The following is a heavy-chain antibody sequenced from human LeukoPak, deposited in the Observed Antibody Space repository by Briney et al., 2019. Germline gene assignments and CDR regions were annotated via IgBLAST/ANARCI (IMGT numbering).Heavy chain of an antibody. CDR1: GYTFTSYG. Sequence: ASVKVSCKASGYTFTSYGISWVRQAPGQGLEWMGWISAYNCNTNYAQKLQGRVTMTTDTSTSTAYMELRSLRSDDTAVYYCARVMYSSGPSDAFDIWGQGTMVTVSS. D-gene: IGHD6-19*01. J-gene: IGHJ3*02. CDR2: ISAYNCNT. V-gene: IGHV1-18*01. CDR3: ARVMYSSGPSDAFDI.